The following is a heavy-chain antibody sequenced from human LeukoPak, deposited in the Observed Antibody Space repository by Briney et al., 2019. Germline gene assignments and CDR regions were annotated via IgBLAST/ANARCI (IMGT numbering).Heavy chain of an antibody. CDR1: GFTFSSYS. V-gene: IGHV3-21*01. Sequence: GGSLRLSCVASGFTFSSYSMNWVRQAPGKGLEWVSSITYSSSYIYYADSVKGRFTISRDNAKNTLYLQVDSLRAEDTAVYYCARGPRAFDIWGQGTMVTVSS. CDR2: ITYSSSYI. J-gene: IGHJ3*02. CDR3: ARGPRAFDI.